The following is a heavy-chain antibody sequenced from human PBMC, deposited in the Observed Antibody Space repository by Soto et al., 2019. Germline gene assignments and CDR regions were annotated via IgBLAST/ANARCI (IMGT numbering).Heavy chain of an antibody. D-gene: IGHD6-6*01. CDR3: ARRWYSSSSEDYYYYGMDV. CDR2: IIPILGIA. Sequence: ASVKVSCKASGGTFSSYAISWVRQAPGQGLEWMGGIIPILGIANYAQKFQGRVTITADKSTSTAYMELSSLRSEDTAVYSCARRWYSSSSEDYYYYGMDVWGQGTTVTVSS. CDR1: GGTFSSYA. V-gene: IGHV1-69*10. J-gene: IGHJ6*02.